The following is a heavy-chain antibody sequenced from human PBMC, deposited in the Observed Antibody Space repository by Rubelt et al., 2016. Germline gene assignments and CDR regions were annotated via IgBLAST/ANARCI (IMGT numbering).Heavy chain of an antibody. Sequence: NYAQKFQGRVTITADKSTSTAYMELRSLRSDDTAVYYCARLRVYYDSSGYYPAAYFDYWGQGTLVTVSS. V-gene: IGHV1-69*02. D-gene: IGHD3-22*01. CDR3: ARLRVYYDSSGYYPAAYFDY. J-gene: IGHJ4*02.